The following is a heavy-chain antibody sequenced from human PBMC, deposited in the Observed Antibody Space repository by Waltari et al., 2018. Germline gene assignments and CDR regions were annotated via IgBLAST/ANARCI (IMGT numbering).Heavy chain of an antibody. CDR2: IYSSGST. Sequence: QVQLQESGPGLVKPSEPLSLTCTVAGGPIRRYYWRWIRQPPGKGLEWIGYIYSSGSTNYNPSLKSRVTISVDTSKNQFSLKLSSVTAADTAVYYCARGEVVAATPVQHWGQGTLVTVSS. CDR3: ARGEVVAATPVQH. D-gene: IGHD2-15*01. V-gene: IGHV4-59*01. J-gene: IGHJ1*01. CDR1: GGPIRRYY.